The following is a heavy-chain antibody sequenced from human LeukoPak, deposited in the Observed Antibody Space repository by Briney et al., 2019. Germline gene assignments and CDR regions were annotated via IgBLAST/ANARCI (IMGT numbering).Heavy chain of an antibody. CDR1: GGSFSGYY. D-gene: IGHD1-26*01. J-gene: IGHJ4*02. Sequence: SETLSLTCAVYGGSFSGYYWSWIRQPPGKGLEWIGEINHSGSTNYNPSLKSRVTISVDTSKNQFSLKLSSVTAADTAVYYCEGPKFIVGATHTTPPLDYWGQGTLVTVSS. CDR2: INHSGST. V-gene: IGHV4-34*01. CDR3: EGPKFIVGATHTTPPLDY.